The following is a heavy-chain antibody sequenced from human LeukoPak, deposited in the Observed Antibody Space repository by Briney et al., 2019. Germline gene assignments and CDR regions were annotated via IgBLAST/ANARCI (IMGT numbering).Heavy chain of an antibody. J-gene: IGHJ4*02. CDR3: ARATSSGYPYYYFDY. D-gene: IGHD3-22*01. Sequence: ASVKVSCKASGYTFTSYAMNWVRQAPGQGLEWMGWINPNSGGTNYAQKFQGWVTMTRDTSISTAYMGLSRLRSDDTAVYYCARATSSGYPYYYFDYWGQGTLVTVSS. V-gene: IGHV1-2*04. CDR2: INPNSGGT. CDR1: GYTFTSYA.